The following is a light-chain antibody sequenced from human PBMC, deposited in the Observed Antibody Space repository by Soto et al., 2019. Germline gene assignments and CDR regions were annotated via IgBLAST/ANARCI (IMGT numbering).Light chain of an antibody. Sequence: DIQMTQSPSSLSASVGDRVTITCRASETISKYLHWYQQKPGKAPKLLIYAASTLRSGVPSRFSGSGSGTDFTLTISTLQADDFATYYCQQSHTTPITFDQGTRLEI. CDR3: QQSHTTPIT. CDR1: ETISKY. V-gene: IGKV1-39*01. J-gene: IGKJ5*01. CDR2: AAS.